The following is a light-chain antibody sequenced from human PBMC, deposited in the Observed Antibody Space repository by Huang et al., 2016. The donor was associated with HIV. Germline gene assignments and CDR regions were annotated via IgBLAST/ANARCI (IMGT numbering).Light chain of an antibody. J-gene: IGKJ1*01. CDR3: QQYNNWPRT. V-gene: IGKV3-15*01. Sequence: EIVMTQSPATLSVSPGERATLSCRASQSVSSNLAWYQQKPGQAPRLLIHGTTTRATDIPGRFSGSGSGTEFTLTISSLQSEDFVVYYCQQYNNWPRTFGQGTKVEIK. CDR2: GTT. CDR1: QSVSSN.